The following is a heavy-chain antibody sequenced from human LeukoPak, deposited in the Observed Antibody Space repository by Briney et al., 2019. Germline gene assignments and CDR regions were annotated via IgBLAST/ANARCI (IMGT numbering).Heavy chain of an antibody. J-gene: IGHJ4*02. D-gene: IGHD4-17*01. CDR3: ATGEGYGDYEGFDY. CDR2: FDPEDGET. CDR1: GYTLTELS. V-gene: IGHV1-24*01. Sequence: ASVKVSCKVSGYTLTELSMHWVRQAPGKGLEWMGGFDPEDGETIYAQKFQGRVTMTEDTSTDTAYMELSSLRSEDTAVYYCATGEGYGDYEGFDYWGQGTLVTVSS.